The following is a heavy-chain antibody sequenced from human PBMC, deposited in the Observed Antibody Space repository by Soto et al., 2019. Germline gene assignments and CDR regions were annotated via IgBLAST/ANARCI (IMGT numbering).Heavy chain of an antibody. J-gene: IGHJ3*02. V-gene: IGHV1-69*02. D-gene: IGHD2-15*01. CDR1: GGTFSSYT. Sequence: SVKVSCKASGGTFSSYTISWVRQAPGQGLEWMGRIIPILGIANYAQKFQGRVTITADKSTSTAYMELSSLRSEDTAVYYCARSAGYCSGGSCYSQVDAFDIWGQGTMVTVSS. CDR2: IIPILGIA. CDR3: ARSAGYCSGGSCYSQVDAFDI.